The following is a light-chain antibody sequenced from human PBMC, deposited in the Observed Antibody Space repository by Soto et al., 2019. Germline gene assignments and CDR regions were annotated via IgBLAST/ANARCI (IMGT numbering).Light chain of an antibody. V-gene: IGLV2-8*01. J-gene: IGLJ1*01. CDR1: SSDIGTYDY. Sequence: QSVLTQPPSASGSPGQSVTISCTGTSSDIGTYDYVSWYQHLPDKAPKLIIYEVSKRPSGVPDRFSGSKSGNTVSLTVSGLRAEDEGDYYCCSYGGGNNFYVFGTGTKVTVL. CDR2: EVS. CDR3: CSYGGGNNFYV.